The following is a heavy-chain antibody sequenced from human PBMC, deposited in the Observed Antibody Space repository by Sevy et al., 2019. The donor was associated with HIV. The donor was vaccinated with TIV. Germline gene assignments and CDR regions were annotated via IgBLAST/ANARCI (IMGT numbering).Heavy chain of an antibody. CDR1: GFSLNTSGVG. Sequence: SAPTLVNPAQTLTLTCSFSGFSLNTSGVGVGWIRLPPGKALEWLALIFWDDEKRYSPPLKNRLTITKDTSKNQVVLIMTNMDPVDTATYYCARFLKGDYTNYFDSWDQGSLVTVSS. D-gene: IGHD4-4*01. V-gene: IGHV2-5*02. J-gene: IGHJ4*02. CDR3: ARFLKGDYTNYFDS. CDR2: IFWDDEK.